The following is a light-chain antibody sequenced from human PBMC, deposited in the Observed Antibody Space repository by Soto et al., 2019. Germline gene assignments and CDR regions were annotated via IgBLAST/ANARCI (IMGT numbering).Light chain of an antibody. V-gene: IGKV3D-15*01. Sequence: EIVMTQSPATLSVSPGESATLSCRASQSISRDLAWHVQKPGQAPRRVIYGASTWGTGVPPRFTGSGSGTEFTLTISSLQSEDFAVYYCQQYNSWPITFGQGTRLEIK. CDR3: QQYNSWPIT. CDR1: QSISRD. CDR2: GAS. J-gene: IGKJ5*01.